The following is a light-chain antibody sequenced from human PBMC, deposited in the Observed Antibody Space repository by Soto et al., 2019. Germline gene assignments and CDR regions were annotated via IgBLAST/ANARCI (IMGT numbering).Light chain of an antibody. V-gene: IGKV1-5*03. Sequence: DIQMTQSPSTLSGSVGDRVTITCRASQTISSWLAWYQQKPGKAPKLLIYKASTLERGVPSRFSGSGSGTELTLTIGSLQAGAFATYYFHKYISYQKTLGQGTKVDIK. J-gene: IGKJ1*01. CDR2: KAS. CDR3: HKYISYQKT. CDR1: QTISSW.